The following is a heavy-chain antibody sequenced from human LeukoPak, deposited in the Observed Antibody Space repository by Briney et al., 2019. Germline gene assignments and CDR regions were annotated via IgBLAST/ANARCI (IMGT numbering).Heavy chain of an antibody. D-gene: IGHD1-26*01. CDR3: ARDLWELLEGATLDY. Sequence: GASVKVSCKASGYTFTSYYMHWVRQAPGQGLEWMGIINPSGGSTSYAQKFQGRVTMTRDMSTSTVYMELSSLRSEDTAVYYCARDLWELLEGATLDYWGQGTLVTVSS. V-gene: IGHV1-46*01. CDR2: INPSGGST. J-gene: IGHJ4*02. CDR1: GYTFTSYY.